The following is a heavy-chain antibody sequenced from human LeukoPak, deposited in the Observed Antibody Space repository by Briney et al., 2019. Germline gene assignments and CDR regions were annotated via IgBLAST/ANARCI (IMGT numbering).Heavy chain of an antibody. CDR3: SGSYYPPVGYYGMDV. CDR2: ISYDGSNR. CDR1: GFTFSSYG. Sequence: GGSLRLSCAASGFTFSSYGMHWVRQAPGKGLEWVAVISYDGSNRYYADSVKGRFTISRDNSKNTLYLQMNSLRAEDTAVYYCSGSYYPPVGYYGMDVWGQGTTVTVSS. J-gene: IGHJ6*02. D-gene: IGHD1-26*01. V-gene: IGHV3-30*03.